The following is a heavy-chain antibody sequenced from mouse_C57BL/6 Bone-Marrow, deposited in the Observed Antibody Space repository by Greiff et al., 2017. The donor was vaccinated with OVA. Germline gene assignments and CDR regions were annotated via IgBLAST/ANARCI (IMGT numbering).Heavy chain of an antibody. J-gene: IGHJ2*01. V-gene: IGHV14-4*01. Sequence: EVQLQQSGAELVRPGASVKLSCTASGFNIKDDYMHWVKQRPEQGLEWIGWIDPENGDTEYASKFQGKATITADTSSNTAYLQLSSLTSEDTAVYYCTTGVGNYYDWGQGTTLTVSS. D-gene: IGHD2-1*01. CDR3: TTGVGNYYD. CDR1: GFNIKDDY. CDR2: IDPENGDT.